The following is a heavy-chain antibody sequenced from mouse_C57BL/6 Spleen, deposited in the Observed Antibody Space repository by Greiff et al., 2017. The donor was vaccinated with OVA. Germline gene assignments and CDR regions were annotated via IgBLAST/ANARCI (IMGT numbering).Heavy chain of an antibody. CDR2: ISSGGSYT. CDR1: GFTFSSYG. CDR3: ARRHGSSPLAY. D-gene: IGHD1-1*01. Sequence: EVQGVESGGDLVKPGGSLKLSCAASGFTFSSYGMSWVRQTPDKRLEWVATISSGGSYTYYPDSVKGRFTISRDNAKNTLYLQMSSLKSEDTAMYYCARRHGSSPLAYWGQGTLVTVSA. V-gene: IGHV5-6*01. J-gene: IGHJ3*01.